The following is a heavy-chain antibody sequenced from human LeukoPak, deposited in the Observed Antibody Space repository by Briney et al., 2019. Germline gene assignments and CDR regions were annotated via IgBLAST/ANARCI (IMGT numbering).Heavy chain of an antibody. Sequence: GGSLRLSCAASGFTFSGYAMSWVRQAAGKGLEWVLGISGSGDKTYYASSVKGRFTISRDNSKNTLYLQMNSATAEDTAVYYCVRATGNWNDKLVDYWGQGTLVTVSS. CDR1: GFTFSGYA. D-gene: IGHD1-1*01. V-gene: IGHV3-23*01. CDR2: ISGSGDKT. J-gene: IGHJ4*02. CDR3: VRATGNWNDKLVDY.